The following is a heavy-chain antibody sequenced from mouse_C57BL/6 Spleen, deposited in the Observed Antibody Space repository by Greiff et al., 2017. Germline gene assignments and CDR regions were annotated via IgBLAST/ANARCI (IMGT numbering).Heavy chain of an antibody. CDR1: GYTFTDYY. CDR2: INPNNGGT. V-gene: IGHV1-26*01. Sequence: EVQLQQSGPELVKPGASVKISCKASGYTFTDYYMNWVKQSHGKSLEWIGDINPNNGGTSYNQKFKGKATLTVDKSSSTAYMELRSLTSEDSAVYYCARGRAIAEKVFAYWGQGTLVTVSA. D-gene: IGHD2-12*01. J-gene: IGHJ3*01. CDR3: ARGRAIAEKVFAY.